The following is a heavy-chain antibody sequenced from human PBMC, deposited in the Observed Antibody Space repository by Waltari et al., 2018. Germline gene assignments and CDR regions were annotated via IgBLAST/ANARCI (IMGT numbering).Heavy chain of an antibody. CDR2: ISSSSSYI. D-gene: IGHD6-6*01. CDR1: GFTFSSYS. V-gene: IGHV3-21*01. CDR3: ARPARPGGGNWFDP. Sequence: EVQLVESGGGLVKPGGSLRLSCAASGFTFSSYSMNWVRQAPGKGLGWVSSISSSSSYIYYADSVKGRFTIARDNAKNSLYLQMNSLRAEDTAVYYCARPARPGGGNWFDPWGQGTLVTVSS. J-gene: IGHJ5*02.